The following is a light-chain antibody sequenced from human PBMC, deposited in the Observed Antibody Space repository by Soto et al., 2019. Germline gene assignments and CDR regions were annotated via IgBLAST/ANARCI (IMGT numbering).Light chain of an antibody. CDR2: QDT. Sequence: SYELTQPPSVSVSPGQTATITCSGDKLGDKYAAWYQQRPGQSPVLVIYQDTKRPSGIPERISGSNSGNTATLTISGTQAMDEADYYCQAWDRSIEGVVFGGGTKLTVL. CDR3: QAWDRSIEGVV. J-gene: IGLJ2*01. CDR1: KLGDKY. V-gene: IGLV3-1*01.